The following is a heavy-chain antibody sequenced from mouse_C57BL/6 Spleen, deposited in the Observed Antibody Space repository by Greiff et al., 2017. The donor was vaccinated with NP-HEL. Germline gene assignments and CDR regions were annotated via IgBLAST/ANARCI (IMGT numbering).Heavy chain of an antibody. Sequence: VQLQQSGAELVKPGASVKLSCTASGFNIKDYYMHWVKQRTEQGLEWIGRIDPEDGDTKYAPKFQGKATITADTSSNTAYLQLSSLTSEDTAVYYCARDYYGNPWFAYWGQGTLVTVSA. CDR2: IDPEDGDT. J-gene: IGHJ3*01. V-gene: IGHV14-2*01. CDR1: GFNIKDYY. D-gene: IGHD2-1*01. CDR3: ARDYYGNPWFAY.